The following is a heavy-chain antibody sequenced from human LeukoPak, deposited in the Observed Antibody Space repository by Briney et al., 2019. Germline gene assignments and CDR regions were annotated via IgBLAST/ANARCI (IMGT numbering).Heavy chain of an antibody. CDR3: ARLTGTREKNAFDI. Sequence: SETLSLTCTVSGGSISSYYWSWIRQPAGKGLEWIGRIYTSGSTNYNPSLKSRVTMSVDTSKNQFSLKLSSVTAADTAVYYGARLTGTREKNAFDIWGQGTMLTVSS. CDR2: IYTSGST. V-gene: IGHV4-4*07. CDR1: GGSISSYY. J-gene: IGHJ3*02. D-gene: IGHD7-27*01.